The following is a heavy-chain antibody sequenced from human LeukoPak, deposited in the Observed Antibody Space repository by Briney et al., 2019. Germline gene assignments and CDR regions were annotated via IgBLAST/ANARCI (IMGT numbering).Heavy chain of an antibody. CDR1: GCTFSSYW. D-gene: IGHD5-18*01. CDR2: IKQDGSEK. Sequence: GSLRLSCAAAGCTFSSYWMRWVLQAPGEGLEGGANIKQDGSEKYYVDSVKGRFTISRDNAKNSLYLQVNSLRAEDTAVYYCARDLSRIHLWSNPYFDYWGQGTLVTVSS. V-gene: IGHV3-7*01. J-gene: IGHJ4*02. CDR3: ARDLSRIHLWSNPYFDY.